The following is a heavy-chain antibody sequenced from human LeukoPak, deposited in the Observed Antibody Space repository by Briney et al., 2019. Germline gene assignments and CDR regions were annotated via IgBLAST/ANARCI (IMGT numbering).Heavy chain of an antibody. CDR2: INPNSGGA. Sequence: ASVKVSCKASGYTFTGYYIHWVRQAPGQGLEWMGRINPNSGGANYAQKFQGRVTMTRDTSISTAYMELSRLRYDDTAVYYCARDSFSTVTTYYYYYMDVWGKGTTVTVSS. CDR3: ARDSFSTVTTYYYYYMDV. CDR1: GYTFTGYY. D-gene: IGHD4-11*01. J-gene: IGHJ6*03. V-gene: IGHV1-2*06.